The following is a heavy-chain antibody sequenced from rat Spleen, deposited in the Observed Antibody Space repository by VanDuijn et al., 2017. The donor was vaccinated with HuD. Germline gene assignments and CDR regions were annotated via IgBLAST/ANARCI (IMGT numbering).Heavy chain of an antibody. V-gene: IGHV2S12*01. J-gene: IGHJ2*01. D-gene: IGHD1-4*01. CDR3: TRERVPGFAFYFDY. Sequence: QVQLKESGPGLVQPSQTLSLTCTVSGFSLTSNGISWVRQPPGKGLEWIAAVSSGGDSYYNSGLKSRLSISRDISTRQVFLKINSLHTEDTAIYFCTRERVPGFAFYFDYWGQGVMVTVSS. CDR1: GFSLTSNG. CDR2: VSSGGDS.